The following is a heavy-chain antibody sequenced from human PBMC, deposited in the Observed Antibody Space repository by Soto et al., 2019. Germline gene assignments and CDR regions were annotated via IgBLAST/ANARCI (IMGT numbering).Heavy chain of an antibody. V-gene: IGHV3-30*03. CDR3: ATYYYDSSGSATTPRPHDSFDY. J-gene: IGHJ4*02. CDR2: ISYDGSNK. CDR1: GFTFSSYG. D-gene: IGHD3-22*01. Sequence: QVQLVESGGGVVQPGRSLRLSCAASGFTFSSYGMHWVRQAPGKGLEWVAVISYDGSNKYYADSVKGRFTISRDNSKNTLYLQMNSLRAEDTAVYYCATYYYDSSGSATTPRPHDSFDYWGQGTLVTVSS.